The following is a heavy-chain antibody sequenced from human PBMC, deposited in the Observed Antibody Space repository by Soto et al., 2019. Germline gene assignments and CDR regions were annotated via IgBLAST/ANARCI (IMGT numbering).Heavy chain of an antibody. Sequence: GGSLRLSCAGSGFTFSGPAIHWVRQASGKGLEWVGRIRSKSNDYATSYATSVKGRFTISRDDSKNTAYLQMDRLETEDTAVYYCTVGVVVKAATDYWGQGTLVTVSS. J-gene: IGHJ4*02. CDR2: IRSKSNDYAT. V-gene: IGHV3-73*01. D-gene: IGHD2-2*01. CDR1: GFTFSGPA. CDR3: TVGVVVKAATDY.